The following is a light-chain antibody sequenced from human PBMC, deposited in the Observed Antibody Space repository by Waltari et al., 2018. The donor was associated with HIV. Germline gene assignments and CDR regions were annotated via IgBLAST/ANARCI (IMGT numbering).Light chain of an antibody. V-gene: IGLV2-8*01. CDR2: EVS. J-gene: IGLJ3*02. CDR3: SSYAGSNNLV. CDR1: SSDVGGYNY. Sequence: QSALTQPPSASGSPGQSVTISCTGTSSDVGGYNYVSWYEQHPGKAPNLMFYEVSKRPSGVPDRFSGSKSGNTASLTVSGLQAEDEADYYCSSYAGSNNLVFGGGTKLTVL.